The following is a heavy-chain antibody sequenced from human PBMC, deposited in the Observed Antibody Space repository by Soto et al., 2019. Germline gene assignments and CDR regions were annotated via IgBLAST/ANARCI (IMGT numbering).Heavy chain of an antibody. J-gene: IGHJ4*02. V-gene: IGHV3-11*06. CDR3: ARDLYSGYGRGP. D-gene: IGHD5-12*01. Sequence: QVQLVESGGGLVKPGGSLRLSCAASGFTFSDYYMSWIRQAPGKGLEWVSDVSSSSSNTNYAESVKGRFTISRDNGNKSLYPEMNRLSAGDTAVYYCARDLYSGYGRGPWGQGALVTDSS. CDR2: VSSSSSNT. CDR1: GFTFSDYY.